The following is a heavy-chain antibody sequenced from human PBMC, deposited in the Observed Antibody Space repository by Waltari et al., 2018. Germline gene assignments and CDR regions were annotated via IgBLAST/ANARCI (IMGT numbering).Heavy chain of an antibody. V-gene: IGHV4-59*01. CDR1: GGSISSYY. D-gene: IGHD5-18*01. CDR3: ARNPAMVLYYFDY. J-gene: IGHJ4*02. CDR2: IYYSGST. Sequence: QVQLQESGPGLVKPSETLSLTCTVSGGSISSYYWSWLRQPPGKGLEWIGYIYYSGSTNYNPSLKSRVTISVDTSKNQFSLKLSSVTAADTAVYYCARNPAMVLYYFDYWGQGTLVTVSS.